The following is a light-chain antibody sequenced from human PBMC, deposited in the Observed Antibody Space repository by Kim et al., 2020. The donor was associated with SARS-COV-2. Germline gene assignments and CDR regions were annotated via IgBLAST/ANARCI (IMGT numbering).Light chain of an antibody. J-gene: IGKJ5*01. CDR1: QNINNY. Sequence: EIVLTQSPATLSLSPGERVTLSCRASQNINNYLAWYQHKVGQPPRLLIYDASYRAPGIPARFSGGGSGTDFTLTISSLEPEDFAVYYCQQRGTWPPFTFGQGTRLEIK. V-gene: IGKV3-11*01. CDR2: DAS. CDR3: QQRGTWPPFT.